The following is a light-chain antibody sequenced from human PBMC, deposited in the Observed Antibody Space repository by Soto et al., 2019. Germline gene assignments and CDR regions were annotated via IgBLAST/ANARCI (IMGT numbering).Light chain of an antibody. J-gene: IGLJ2*01. CDR2: EAF. V-gene: IGLV2-23*01. CDR1: SSDIGSYNF. Sequence: QSALTQPASVSGSPGQSITISCTGTSSDIGSYNFVSWYQQHPGKAPKLMIYEAFKRPSGVSNRFSGSKSGNTASLTISGLQAEDEADYYCCSYATSNVVFGEGTQLTVL. CDR3: CSYATSNVV.